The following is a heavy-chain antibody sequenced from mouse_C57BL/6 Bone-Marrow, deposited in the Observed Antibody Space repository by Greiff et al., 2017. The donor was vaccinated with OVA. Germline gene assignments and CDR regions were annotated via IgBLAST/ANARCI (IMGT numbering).Heavy chain of an antibody. V-gene: IGHV14-4*01. CDR1: GFNIKDDY. D-gene: IGHD1-1*01. Sequence: VQLQQSGAELVRPGASVKLSCTASGFNIKDDYMHWVKQRPEQGLEWIGWIDPENGDTEYASKFQGKATITAETSSNTAYLQLSSLTSEDTAVYYCTTEVLRSYYAMDYWGQGTSVTVSS. CDR2: IDPENGDT. CDR3: TTEVLRSYYAMDY. J-gene: IGHJ4*01.